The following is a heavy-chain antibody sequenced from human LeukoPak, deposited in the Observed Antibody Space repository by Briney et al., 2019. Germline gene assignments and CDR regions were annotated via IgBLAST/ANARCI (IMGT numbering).Heavy chain of an antibody. J-gene: IGHJ4*02. CDR3: AREYDDILTGSFDY. D-gene: IGHD3-9*01. Sequence: GRSLRLSCAASGFTFSSYAMHWVRQAPGKGLEWVAVISYDGSNKYYADSVKGRFTISRDNSKNTLYLQMNSLRAEDTAVYYCAREYDDILTGSFDYWGQGTLVTVSS. CDR2: ISYDGSNK. CDR1: GFTFSSYA. V-gene: IGHV3-30*04.